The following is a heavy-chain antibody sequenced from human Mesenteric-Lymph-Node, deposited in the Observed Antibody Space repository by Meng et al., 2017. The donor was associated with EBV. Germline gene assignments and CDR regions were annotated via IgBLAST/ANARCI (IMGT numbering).Heavy chain of an antibody. Sequence: QVQLVPAGAEVKKPGSSAKVSCKASGGTFSSYAISWVRQAPGQGLEWMGGIIPIFGTANYAQKFQGRVTITADEATSTAHMELHGLRSDDTALYFCARGAATMPLEYWGQGALVTVSS. CDR2: IIPIFGTA. V-gene: IGHV1-69*01. D-gene: IGHD5-12*01. J-gene: IGHJ4*02. CDR3: ARGAATMPLEY. CDR1: GGTFSSYA.